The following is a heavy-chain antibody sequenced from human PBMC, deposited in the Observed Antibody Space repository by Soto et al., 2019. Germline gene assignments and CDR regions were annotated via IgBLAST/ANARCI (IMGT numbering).Heavy chain of an antibody. CDR2: IYYSEST. D-gene: IGHD3-16*01. CDR3: ARAWGGYFDY. V-gene: IGHV4-31*03. CDR1: GGSISSGGYY. J-gene: IGHJ4*02. Sequence: QVQLQESGPGLVKPSQTLSLTCTVSGGSISSGGYYWSWIRQHPGKGLEWIGYIYYSESTHYNPSLKSRVTISVDTSKNQLSQKLSSVTAADTAVYYCARAWGGYFDYWGQGTLVTVSS.